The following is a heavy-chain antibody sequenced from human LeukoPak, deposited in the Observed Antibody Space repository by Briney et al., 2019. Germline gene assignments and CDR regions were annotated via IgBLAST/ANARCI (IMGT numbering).Heavy chain of an antibody. J-gene: IGHJ4*02. D-gene: IGHD3-22*01. CDR3: ARQAYFDSSAYMSGGY. Sequence: ASVTVSFTASGYTFTSYAMNWVRQAPGQGLEWMGWINTNTGNPTYAQGFTGRFVFSLDTSVNTAYLQISSLKAEDTAVYYCARQAYFDSSAYMSGGYWGQGTLVTVSS. V-gene: IGHV7-4-1*02. CDR2: INTNTGNP. CDR1: GYTFTSYA.